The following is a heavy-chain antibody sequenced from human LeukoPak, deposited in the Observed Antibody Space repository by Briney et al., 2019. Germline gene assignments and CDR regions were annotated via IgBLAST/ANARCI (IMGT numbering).Heavy chain of an antibody. D-gene: IGHD1-26*01. CDR1: GLTFSSHW. CDR3: ARGEARAFDY. V-gene: IGHV3-74*01. CDR2: ITNDGSST. Sequence: GGSLRLSCAASGLTFSSHWMHWVRQAPGKGLVWVSRITNDGSSTTYADSVKGRFTISRDNAKNMLYLQVNSLRAEDTALYYCARGEARAFDYWGQGTLVTVSS. J-gene: IGHJ4*02.